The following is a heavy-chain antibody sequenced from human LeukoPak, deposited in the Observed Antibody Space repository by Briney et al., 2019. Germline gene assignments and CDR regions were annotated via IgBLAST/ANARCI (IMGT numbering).Heavy chain of an antibody. CDR2: IDPNSGGT. CDR3: ARDYDSSGDFDY. CDR1: GYTFTGYY. Sequence: ASVKVSCKASGYTFTGYYMHWVRQAPGQGLEWMGWIDPNSGGTNHAQKFQGRVTMTRDTSISTAYMELSRLRSDDTAVYYCARDYDSSGDFDYWGQGTLVTVSS. J-gene: IGHJ4*02. V-gene: IGHV1-2*02. D-gene: IGHD3-22*01.